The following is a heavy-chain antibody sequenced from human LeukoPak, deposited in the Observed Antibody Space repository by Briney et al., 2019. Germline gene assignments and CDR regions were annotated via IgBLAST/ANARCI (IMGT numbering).Heavy chain of an antibody. CDR3: AREITYYDFWSGYYTRPQGIDY. D-gene: IGHD3-3*01. Sequence: PGGSLRLSCAASGFTFSSSAMSWVRQAPGKGLEWVAVISYDGSNKYYADSVKGRFTISRDNSKNTLYLQMNSLRAEDTAVYYCAREITYYDFWSGYYTRPQGIDYWGQGTLVTVSS. V-gene: IGHV3-30*04. CDR2: ISYDGSNK. CDR1: GFTFSSSA. J-gene: IGHJ4*02.